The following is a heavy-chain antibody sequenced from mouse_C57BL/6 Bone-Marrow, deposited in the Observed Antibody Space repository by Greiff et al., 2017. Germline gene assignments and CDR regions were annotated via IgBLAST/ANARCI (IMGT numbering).Heavy chain of an antibody. CDR1: GFNIKDDY. D-gene: IGHD1-1*01. J-gene: IGHJ4*01. CDR3: TSYYGYAMDY. Sequence: EVHLVASGAELVRPGASVKLSCTASGFNIKDDYMHWVKQRPEQGLEWIGWIDPENGDTEYASKFQGKATITADTSSNTAYLQLSSLTSEDTAVYYCTSYYGYAMDYWGQGTSVTVSS. CDR2: IDPENGDT. V-gene: IGHV14-4*01.